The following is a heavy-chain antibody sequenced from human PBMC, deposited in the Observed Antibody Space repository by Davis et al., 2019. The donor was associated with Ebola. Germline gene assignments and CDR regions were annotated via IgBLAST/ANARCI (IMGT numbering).Heavy chain of an antibody. J-gene: IGHJ6*02. V-gene: IGHV1-18*01. CDR3: ARSGYCSGGSCLFQDYYYYGMDV. Sequence: ASVKVSCKVSGYTLTELSMHWVRQAPGQGLEWMGWISAYNGNTNYAQKLQGRVTMTTDTSTSTAYMELRSLRSDDTAVYYCARSGYCSGGSCLFQDYYYYGMDVWGQGTTVTVSS. D-gene: IGHD2-15*01. CDR2: ISAYNGNT. CDR1: GYTLTELS.